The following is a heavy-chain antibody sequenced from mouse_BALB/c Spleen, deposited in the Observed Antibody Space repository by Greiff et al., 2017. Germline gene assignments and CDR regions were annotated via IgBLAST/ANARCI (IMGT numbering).Heavy chain of an antibody. V-gene: IGHV5-9-3*01. CDR3: ARQESFITTATGGFAY. CDR2: ISSGGSYT. Sequence: EVQGVESGGGLVKPGGSLKLSCAASGFTFSSYAMSWVRQTPEKRLEWVATISSGGSYTYYPDSVKGRFTISRDNAKNTLYLQMSSLRSEDTAMYYCARQESFITTATGGFAYWGQGTLVTVSA. D-gene: IGHD1-2*01. CDR1: GFTFSSYA. J-gene: IGHJ3*01.